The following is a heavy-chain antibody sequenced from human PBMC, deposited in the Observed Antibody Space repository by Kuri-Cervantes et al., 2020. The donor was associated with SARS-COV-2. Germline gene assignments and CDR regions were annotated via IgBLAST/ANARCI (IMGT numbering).Heavy chain of an antibody. CDR3: VRASHCTGGSCYSIPFDS. CDR2: IYYSGST. J-gene: IGHJ4*02. CDR1: GGPVSSGSYY. Sequence: SETLSLTCTVSGGPVSSGSYYWSWIRQPPEKGLEWIGYIYYSGSTYYNPSLKSLVTISVDTSKNQFSLKLNSVNAADTAVYYCVRASHCTGGSCYSIPFDSWGQGTLVTVSS. V-gene: IGHV4-61*01. D-gene: IGHD2-15*01.